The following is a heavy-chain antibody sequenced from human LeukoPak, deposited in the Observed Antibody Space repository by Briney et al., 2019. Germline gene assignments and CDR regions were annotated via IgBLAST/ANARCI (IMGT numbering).Heavy chain of an antibody. V-gene: IGHV4-61*01. CDR3: ARGRVRFDP. CDR2: IYYSGST. J-gene: IGHJ5*02. Sequence: SETLSLTCTVSGGSVNSGNYYWSWVRQPPGTELEWIGYIYYSGSTNYNPSLKSRVTISVDTSKNQFSLKLSSVTAADTAVYYCARGRVRFDPWGQGTLVTVSS. CDR1: GGSVNSGNYY. D-gene: IGHD3-10*01.